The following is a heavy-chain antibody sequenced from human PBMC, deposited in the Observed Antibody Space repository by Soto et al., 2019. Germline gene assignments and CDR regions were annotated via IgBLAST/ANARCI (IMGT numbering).Heavy chain of an antibody. D-gene: IGHD3-10*01. J-gene: IGHJ4*02. Sequence: EVQLVESGGGSVQPGGSLRLSCVASGFTFSSYEMTWVCQPPGKGLEWVSDISSSGRTTYYADSVKGRFTISRDNAKNSLYLQMNSLRAEETAVYYCARETRSSRAYWGQGTLVTVSS. CDR1: GFTFSSYE. V-gene: IGHV3-48*03. CDR3: ARETRSSRAY. CDR2: ISSSGRTT.